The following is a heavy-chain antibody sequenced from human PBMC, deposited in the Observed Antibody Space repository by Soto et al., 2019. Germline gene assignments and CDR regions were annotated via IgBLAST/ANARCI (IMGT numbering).Heavy chain of an antibody. CDR1: GGSFSGDY. CDR2: INHSGST. D-gene: IGHD3-3*01. V-gene: IGHV4-34*01. Sequence: QVQLQQWGAGLLKPSETLSLTCAVYGGSFSGDYWSWIRQPPGKGLEWIGEINHSGSTNYNPSLKSRVTISVDTSKNQFSMKLSSVTAADTAVYYCTSYDFWSGYYRWGQGTLVTDSS. J-gene: IGHJ4*02. CDR3: TSYDFWSGYYR.